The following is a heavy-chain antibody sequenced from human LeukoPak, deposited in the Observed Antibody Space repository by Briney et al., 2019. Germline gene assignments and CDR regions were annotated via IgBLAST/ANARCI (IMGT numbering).Heavy chain of an antibody. J-gene: IGHJ5*02. V-gene: IGHV4-39*01. CDR2: LYYSGST. D-gene: IGHD2-2*01. Sequence: SETLSLTCTVSGGSISSSSYYWGWIRQPPGKGLEWIGTLYYSGSTYFKPALKSRVTISVDTSKNQFTLKLTSVTAADTAVYYCSRLYCTTSSCGRFDPWGQGTLVTVSS. CDR1: GGSISSSSYY. CDR3: SRLYCTTSSCGRFDP.